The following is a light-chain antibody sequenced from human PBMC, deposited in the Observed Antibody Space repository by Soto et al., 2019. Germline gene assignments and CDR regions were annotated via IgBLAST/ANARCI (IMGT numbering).Light chain of an antibody. V-gene: IGKV3-15*01. CDR1: QSVSNN. J-gene: IGKJ1*01. CDR2: GAS. CDR3: QQYDTWPPT. Sequence: EIVLTQSPVTLSLSPVERATLSCRASQSVSNNYLAWYQQKPGQGPRLLILGASTRATGIPARFSGSGSGTESTLTISSLQSEDFAVYYCQQYDTWPPTFGQGTKVDIK.